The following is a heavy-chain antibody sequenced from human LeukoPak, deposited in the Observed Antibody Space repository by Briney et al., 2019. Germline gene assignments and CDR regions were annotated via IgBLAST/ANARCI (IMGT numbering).Heavy chain of an antibody. J-gene: IGHJ4*02. V-gene: IGHV4-59*08. D-gene: IGHD2-15*01. CDR2: VYYSGST. CDR1: GGSISSYY. CDR3: ARHKAARSWGYFDY. Sequence: KTSETLSLTCTVSGGSISSYYWSWIRQPPGKGLEWIGYVYYSGSTNYNPSLKSRVTISVDTSKNQFSLKLRSVTAADTAVYYCARHKAARSWGYFDYWGQGTLVTVSS.